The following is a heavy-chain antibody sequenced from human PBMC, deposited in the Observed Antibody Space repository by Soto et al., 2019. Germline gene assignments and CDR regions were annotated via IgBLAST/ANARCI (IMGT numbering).Heavy chain of an antibody. V-gene: IGHV3-23*01. CDR2: ISGSGGST. J-gene: IGHJ4*02. Sequence: EVQLLESGGGLVQPGGSLRLACAASGFTFSNYAMSWVRQAPGKGLEWVSAISGSGGSTYYADSVKCRFTISRDNSKNTLYLQMNSLRAEDTAVYYCAFASPYDILTGYPPYYFDYWGQGTLVTVSS. CDR3: AFASPYDILTGYPPYYFDY. CDR1: GFTFSNYA. D-gene: IGHD3-9*01.